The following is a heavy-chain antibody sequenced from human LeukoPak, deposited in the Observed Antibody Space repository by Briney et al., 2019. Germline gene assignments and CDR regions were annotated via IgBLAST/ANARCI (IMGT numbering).Heavy chain of an antibody. CDR1: GFTFSSYA. V-gene: IGHV3-23*01. CDR2: ISGSGGST. CDR3: AKDGYSYGDSTGYFDY. D-gene: IGHD5-18*01. Sequence: GGSLRLSCAASGFTFSSYAMSWVRQAPGKGLECVSAISGSGGSTYYADSVKGRFTISRDNSKNTLYLPLNSLRAEDTAIYYCAKDGYSYGDSTGYFDYWGQGTLVTVSS. J-gene: IGHJ4*02.